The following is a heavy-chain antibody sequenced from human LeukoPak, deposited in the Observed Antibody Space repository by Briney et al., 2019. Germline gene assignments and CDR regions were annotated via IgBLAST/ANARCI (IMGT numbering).Heavy chain of an antibody. Sequence: GGSLRLSCAASGFTVSSNYISWVRQAPGKGLEWVSIIYSGGSTYYADSVKGRSTISRDNSKNTVYLQMNSLRAEDTAVYYCGRTTAGSGNWFDPWGQGTLVTVSP. CDR3: GRTTAGSGNWFDP. CDR1: GFTVSSNY. CDR2: IYSGGST. D-gene: IGHD6-13*01. V-gene: IGHV3-53*01. J-gene: IGHJ5*02.